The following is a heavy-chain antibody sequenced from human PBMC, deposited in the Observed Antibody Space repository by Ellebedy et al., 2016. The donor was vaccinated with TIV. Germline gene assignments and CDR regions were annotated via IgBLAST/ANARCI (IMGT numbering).Heavy chain of an antibody. J-gene: IGHJ4*02. V-gene: IGHV3-15*01. CDR1: GFTFSNAW. CDR2: IKSKTDGGTT. Sequence: GGSLRLXXAASGFTFSNAWMSWVRQAPGKGLEWVGRIKSKTDGGTTDYAAPVKGRFTISRDDSKNTLYLQMNSLKTEDTAVYYCTTEEIGSTTGFDYWGQGTLVTVSS. CDR3: TTEEIGSTTGFDY. D-gene: IGHD1-26*01.